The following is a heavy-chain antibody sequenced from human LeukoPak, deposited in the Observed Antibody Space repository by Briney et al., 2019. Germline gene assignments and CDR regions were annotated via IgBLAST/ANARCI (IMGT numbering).Heavy chain of an antibody. Sequence: GASVKVSCKASGYTFTGYYMHWVRQAPGQGLEWMGRINPNSGGTNYAQKFQGRVTMTRDTSIGTAYMELSRLRSDDTAVYYCARGLSYYYDSSGYYGRFDYWGQGTLVTVSS. J-gene: IGHJ4*02. V-gene: IGHV1-2*06. CDR3: ARGLSYYYDSSGYYGRFDY. CDR2: INPNSGGT. CDR1: GYTFTGYY. D-gene: IGHD3-22*01.